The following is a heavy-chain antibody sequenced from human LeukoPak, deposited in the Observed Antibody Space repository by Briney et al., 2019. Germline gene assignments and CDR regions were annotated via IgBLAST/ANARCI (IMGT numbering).Heavy chain of an antibody. CDR1: GFTFDDYG. J-gene: IGHJ4*02. D-gene: IGHD2-21*02. V-gene: IGHV3-20*04. Sequence: GGSLRLSCAVSGFTFDDYGVSWVRQAPGKGLEWVSGINWNGGSTGYADSVKGRFTISRDNAKKSVYLKMNSLRDEDTALYYCARDYCGGDCYPFDYWGPGTLVTVSS. CDR2: INWNGGST. CDR3: ARDYCGGDCYPFDY.